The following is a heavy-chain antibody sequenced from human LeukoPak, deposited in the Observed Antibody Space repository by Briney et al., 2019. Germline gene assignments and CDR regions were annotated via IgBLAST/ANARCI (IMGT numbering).Heavy chain of an antibody. CDR3: ARGSPGPTGYYFDY. V-gene: IGHV3-13*01. CDR2: IGTAGDT. CDR1: GFTFSSYD. Sequence: PGGSLRLSCAASGFTFSSYDMHWVRQATGKGLEWVSAIGTAGDTYYPSSVKGRFTISRENAKNSLYLQMNSLRAGDTAVYYCARGSPGPTGYYFDYWGQGTLVTVSS. J-gene: IGHJ4*02.